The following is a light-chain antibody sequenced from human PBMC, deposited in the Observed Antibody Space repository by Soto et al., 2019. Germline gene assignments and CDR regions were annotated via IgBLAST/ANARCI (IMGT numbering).Light chain of an antibody. CDR3: MQGSHWPYT. J-gene: IGKJ2*01. CDR1: QSLVYSDGNTY. V-gene: IGKV2-30*01. CDR2: KVS. Sequence: DVVMPQSPLSLPVTLGQPASISCRSGQSLVYSDGNTYLTWFQQRPGLSPRRLIYKVSNRDSGVPDRFSGSGSATDFTLKISRVEAVDVGVYYCMQGSHWPYTFGQGTKLEIK.